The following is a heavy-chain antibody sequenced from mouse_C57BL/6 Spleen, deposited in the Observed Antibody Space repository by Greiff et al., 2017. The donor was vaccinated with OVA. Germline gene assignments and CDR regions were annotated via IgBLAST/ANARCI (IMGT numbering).Heavy chain of an antibody. CDR3: ASRGVAPFAY. J-gene: IGHJ3*01. CDR2: IWGVGST. CDR1: GFSLTSYG. Sequence: QVQLQQSGPGLVAPSQSLYISCTVSGFSLTSYGVDWVRQSPGKGLEWLGVIWGVGSTNYNTAHKYRLSISKDNTKSQVFLKMNSLLTDDTSMYYCASRGVAPFAYWGQGTLVTVSA. V-gene: IGHV2-6*01.